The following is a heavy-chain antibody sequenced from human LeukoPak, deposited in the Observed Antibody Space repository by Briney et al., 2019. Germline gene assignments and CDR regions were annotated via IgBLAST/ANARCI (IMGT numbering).Heavy chain of an antibody. CDR1: GGTFRSYA. CDR2: IIPIFGTR. J-gene: IGHJ1*01. Sequence: ASVKVSCKASGGTFRSYAISWVRQAPGQGLEWMGRIIPIFGTRNYAQKFQGRVTITTDESTSTAYMELSSLRSEDTAVYYCARDSELFPIAVAAKREYFQHWGQGTLVTVSS. V-gene: IGHV1-69*05. CDR3: ARDSELFPIAVAAKREYFQH. D-gene: IGHD6-19*01.